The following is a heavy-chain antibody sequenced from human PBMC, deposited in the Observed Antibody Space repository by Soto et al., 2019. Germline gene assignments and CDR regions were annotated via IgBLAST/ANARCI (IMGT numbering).Heavy chain of an antibody. CDR2: IYYGGTT. CDR3: ARHGMDYYDSSGYYYSPYYFDY. Sequence: PSETLSLTCTVSGGSFSPNYWSWFRQPPGKGLQWVGYIYYGGTTSYNPSLKSRVTISLETSKSQFSLRLASVTAADTAVYYCARHGMDYYDSSGYYYSPYYFDYWGQGTLVTVS. D-gene: IGHD3-22*01. J-gene: IGHJ4*02. V-gene: IGHV4-59*08. CDR1: GGSFSPNY.